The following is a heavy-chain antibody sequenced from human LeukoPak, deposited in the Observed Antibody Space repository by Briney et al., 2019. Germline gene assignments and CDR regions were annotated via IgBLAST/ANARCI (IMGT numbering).Heavy chain of an antibody. CDR1: GGTFSSYA. CDR3: ASSVSSSWYFGYYYYGMDV. CDR2: IIPIFGTA. V-gene: IGHV1-69*13. D-gene: IGHD6-13*01. Sequence: AXSVKVSCKASGGTFSSYAISWVRQAPGQGLEWMGGIIPIFGTANYAQKFQGRVTITADESTSTAYMELSSLRSEDTAVYYCASSVSSSWYFGYYYYGMDVWGQGTTVTVSS. J-gene: IGHJ6*02.